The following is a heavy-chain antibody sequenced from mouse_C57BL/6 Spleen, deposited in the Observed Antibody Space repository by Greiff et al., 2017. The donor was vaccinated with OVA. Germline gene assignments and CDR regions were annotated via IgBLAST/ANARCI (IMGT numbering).Heavy chain of an antibody. CDR2: IDPSDSYT. D-gene: IGHD2-2*01. CDR1: GYTFTSYW. J-gene: IGHJ2*01. CDR3: ARRLGYAYFDY. V-gene: IGHV1-69*01. Sequence: VQLQQPGAELVMPGASVKLSCKASGYTFTSYWMHWVKQRPGQGLEWIGEIDPSDSYTNYNQKFKGKSTLTVDKSSSTAYMQLSSLTSEDSAVYYCARRLGYAYFDYWGQGTTLTVSS.